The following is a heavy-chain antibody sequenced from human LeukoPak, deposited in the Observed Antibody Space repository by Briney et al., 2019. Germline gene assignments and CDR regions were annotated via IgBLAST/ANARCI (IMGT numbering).Heavy chain of an antibody. D-gene: IGHD2/OR15-2a*01. J-gene: IGHJ4*02. CDR1: GFTFSSYW. CDR3: ASGAKYSPFDY. CDR2: IKQDGSEK. V-gene: IGHV3-7*01. Sequence: GGSLRLSCAASGFTFSSYWMSWVRQAPGKGLEWVANIKQDGSEKYYVDSVKGRFTISRDNAKNSLYLQMNSLRAEDTAVYYCASGAKYSPFDYWGQGTLVTVSS.